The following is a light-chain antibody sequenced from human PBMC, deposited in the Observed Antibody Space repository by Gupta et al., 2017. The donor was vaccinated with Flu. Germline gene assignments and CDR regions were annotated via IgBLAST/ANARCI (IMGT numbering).Light chain of an antibody. CDR3: QQRSNWPIT. CDR2: DAS. Sequence: MVLTQSPATLSLSPGERATLSCRASQSVSSYLAWYQQKPGQAPRLLIYDASNRATGIPARFSGSGSETDFTLTISSLEPEDFAVYYCQQRSNWPITFGQGTRLEIK. CDR1: QSVSSY. J-gene: IGKJ5*01. V-gene: IGKV3-11*01.